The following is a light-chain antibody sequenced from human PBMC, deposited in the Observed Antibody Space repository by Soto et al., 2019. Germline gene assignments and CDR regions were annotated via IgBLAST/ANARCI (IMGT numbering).Light chain of an antibody. Sequence: DIQMTQSPSSLSASVGDRVTITCRASHSISGYVNWYQQNSGKAPKVLIYAASTLQTGAPSRFSGSGSGTDFTLTISSLQPEDSATYYFQQTYSTLWTFGQGTKVEIK. CDR1: HSISGY. CDR3: QQTYSTLWT. J-gene: IGKJ1*01. CDR2: AAS. V-gene: IGKV1-39*01.